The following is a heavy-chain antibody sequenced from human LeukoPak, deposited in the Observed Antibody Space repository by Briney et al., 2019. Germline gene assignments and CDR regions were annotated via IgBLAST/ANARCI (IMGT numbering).Heavy chain of an antibody. CDR2: IYYNGST. D-gene: IGHD2-2*01. Sequence: SETLSLTCTVSGGSISSSSFYWGWIRQPPGKGLEWIGSIYYNGSTNYNPSLKSRVTMSVDTSKNQFSLKLSSVTAADTAVYYCARDGPYYCSSTSCSEYSGGYSPMDAFDIWGQGTMVTVSS. V-gene: IGHV4-39*07. CDR3: ARDGPYYCSSTSCSEYSGGYSPMDAFDI. CDR1: GGSISSSSFY. J-gene: IGHJ3*02.